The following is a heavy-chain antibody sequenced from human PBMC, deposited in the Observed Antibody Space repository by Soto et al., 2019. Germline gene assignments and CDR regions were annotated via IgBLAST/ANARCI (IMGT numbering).Heavy chain of an antibody. CDR1: GFTFSSYG. V-gene: IGHV3-30*18. CDR3: AKDQSGTNWFDP. CDR2: ISYDGSNK. J-gene: IGHJ5*02. Sequence: GGSLRLSCAASGFTFSSYGMHWVRQAPGKGLEWVAVISYDGSNKYYADSVKGRFTISRDNSKNTLYLQMNSLRAEDTAVYYCAKDQSGTNWFDPWGQGTLGTV.